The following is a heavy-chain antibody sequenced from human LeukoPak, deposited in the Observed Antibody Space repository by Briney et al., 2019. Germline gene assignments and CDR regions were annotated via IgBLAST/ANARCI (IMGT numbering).Heavy chain of an antibody. D-gene: IGHD5-12*01. CDR3: ARTSGPSYDLDI. V-gene: IGHV3-64*01. CDR1: GFTFSSYA. Sequence: PGGSLRLSCAASGFTFSSYAMHWVRQAPGKGLEYVSAISSNGGSTYYANSVKGRFTISRDNSKNTLYLQMGSLRAEDMAVYYCARTSGPSYDLDITGDGTTVTVSS. CDR2: ISSNGGST. J-gene: IGHJ6*01.